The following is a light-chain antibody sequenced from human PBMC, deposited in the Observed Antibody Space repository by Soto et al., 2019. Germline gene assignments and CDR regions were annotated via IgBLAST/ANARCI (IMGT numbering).Light chain of an antibody. Sequence: NFMLTQPHSVSESPGKTVTISCTRSSGSIASNYVQWFQQRPGSAPTTVIYEDNQRPSGVPDRFSGSIDGSSNSASLTISGLKTEDEADYYCQSYDSSDQVVFGGGTKLIVL. CDR3: QSYDSSDQVV. J-gene: IGLJ2*01. CDR1: SGSIASNY. V-gene: IGLV6-57*04. CDR2: EDN.